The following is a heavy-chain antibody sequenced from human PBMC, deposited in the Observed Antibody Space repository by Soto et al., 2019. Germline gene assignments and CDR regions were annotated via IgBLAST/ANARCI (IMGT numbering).Heavy chain of an antibody. J-gene: IGHJ4*02. V-gene: IGHV3-21*01. Sequence: WGSLRLSCAASGFTCSNSTMNWVRQAPWKGLEWVACITSSGSFIYYADSMKGRFTISRDDAKKSLYLQMNSLRAEDTAVYYCARVPAASDRTAFYYVSKFFYFDYWGRGTQVTVSS. CDR3: ARVPAASDRTAFYYVSKFFYFDY. D-gene: IGHD3-22*01. CDR2: ITSSGSFI. CDR1: GFTCSNST.